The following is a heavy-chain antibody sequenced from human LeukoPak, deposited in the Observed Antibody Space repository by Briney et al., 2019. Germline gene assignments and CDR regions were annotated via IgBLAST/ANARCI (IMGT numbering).Heavy chain of an antibody. V-gene: IGHV1-2*02. CDR1: GYTFTGYY. D-gene: IGHD3-10*01. J-gene: IGHJ6*02. Sequence: ASVKVSCKASGYTFTGYYIHWVRQAPGQGLEWMAWINPKSGGTNYAQKFQGRVTMTRDTSISTAYMELSRLRSDDTAVYYCARVTWFGELFQYGMDVWGQGTTVTVSS. CDR3: ARVTWFGELFQYGMDV. CDR2: INPKSGGT.